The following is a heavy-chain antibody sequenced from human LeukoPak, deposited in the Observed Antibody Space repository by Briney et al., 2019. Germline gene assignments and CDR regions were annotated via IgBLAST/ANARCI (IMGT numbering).Heavy chain of an antibody. D-gene: IGHD3-10*01. CDR1: GFSFSSYG. CDR2: ISSSSGSI. CDR3: VRDSLLWFGEIDY. J-gene: IGHJ4*02. Sequence: GGSLRLSCAGSGFSFSSYGMHWVRQAPGKGLEWVSSISSSSGSIYYADSVKGRFTVSRDNAKNSLYLQINNLRDDDTAVYYCVRDSLLWFGEIDYWGQGTLVSVSS. V-gene: IGHV3-21*01.